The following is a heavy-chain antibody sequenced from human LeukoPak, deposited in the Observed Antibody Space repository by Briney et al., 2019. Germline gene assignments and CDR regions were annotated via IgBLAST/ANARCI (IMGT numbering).Heavy chain of an antibody. CDR2: ISAYNANT. V-gene: IGHV1-18*01. D-gene: IGHD6-13*01. J-gene: IGHJ6*02. CDR1: GYTFTSYG. Sequence: AASVKVSCKASGYTFTSYGISWVRQAPGQGLEWMGWISAYNANTNYAQKLQGRVTMTTDTSTSTAYMELRSLRSDDTAVYYCARVAAVAVGYYYYGMDVWGQGTTVTVSS. CDR3: ARVAAVAVGYYYYGMDV.